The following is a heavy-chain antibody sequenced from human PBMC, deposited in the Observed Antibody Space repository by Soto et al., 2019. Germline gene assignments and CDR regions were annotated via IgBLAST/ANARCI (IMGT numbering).Heavy chain of an antibody. CDR3: AREYYYGSGGAY. V-gene: IGHV1-18*01. J-gene: IGHJ4*02. Sequence: QVQLVQSGAEVKKPGASVKVSCKASGYTFTSYGISWVRQAPGQGLEWMGWISAYNGNTNYAQKLQGGVTMTPDTPTTPAYMELRSLRSDDTAVYYWAREYYYGSGGAYWGQGTLVTVSS. CDR2: ISAYNGNT. CDR1: GYTFTSYG. D-gene: IGHD3-10*01.